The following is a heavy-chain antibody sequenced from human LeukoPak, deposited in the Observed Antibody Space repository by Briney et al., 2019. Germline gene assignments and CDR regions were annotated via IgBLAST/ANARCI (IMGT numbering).Heavy chain of an antibody. V-gene: IGHV3-23*01. CDR1: RFTFSIYD. J-gene: IGHJ4*02. CDR2: ITGSSTTI. Sequence: PGGSLRLSCAASRFTFSIYDMSWVRQAPGKGLEWLSVITGSSTTIVDADSVRGRFTISRDNSKNTLYLQMNSLRAEDTAVYYCAKPYSYGSGSYDFWGQGTLVTVSS. D-gene: IGHD3-10*01. CDR3: AKPYSYGSGSYDF.